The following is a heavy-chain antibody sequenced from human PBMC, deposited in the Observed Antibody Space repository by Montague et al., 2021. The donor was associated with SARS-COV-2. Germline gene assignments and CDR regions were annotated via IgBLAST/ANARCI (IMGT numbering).Heavy chain of an antibody. CDR3: ARAGEGYYYDSSGFLY. CDR1: GFIFSSYE. D-gene: IGHD3-22*01. Sequence: SLRLSCAASGFIFSSYEMNWVRQAPGKGLEWVSYISNSGDTKYYADSVKGRFTISRDNAKNSLYLPMSSLRAEDTAVYYCARAGEGYYYDSSGFLYWGQGILVTVSS. V-gene: IGHV3-48*03. J-gene: IGHJ4*02. CDR2: ISNSGDTK.